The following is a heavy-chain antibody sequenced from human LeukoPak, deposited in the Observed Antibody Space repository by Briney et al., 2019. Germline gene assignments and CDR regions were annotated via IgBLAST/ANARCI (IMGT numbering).Heavy chain of an antibody. J-gene: IGHJ6*03. Sequence: GGSLTLSCASSVFTFSSYSMNWVRQAPGKGLEWVSSISSSSSYIYYADSVKGRFTISRDNAKNSLYLQMNSLRAEDTAVYYCARAGSGSYYYYYMDVWGKGTTVTVSS. V-gene: IGHV3-21*01. D-gene: IGHD1-26*01. CDR3: ARAGSGSYYYYYMDV. CDR2: ISSSSSYI. CDR1: VFTFSSYS.